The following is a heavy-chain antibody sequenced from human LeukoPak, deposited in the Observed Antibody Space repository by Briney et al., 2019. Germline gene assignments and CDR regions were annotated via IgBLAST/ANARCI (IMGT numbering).Heavy chain of an antibody. CDR2: IWHEGSDK. Sequence: GGPLRLSCAASGFTFISYGMHWVRQAPGKGLEWVAVIWHEGSDKNYADSVKGRFTISRDNSKKTLYLQMNRLRAEDTAVYYCARGKDLVRGVIDYWGQGTLVTVSS. CDR1: GFTFISYG. CDR3: ARGKDLVRGVIDY. V-gene: IGHV3-33*01. J-gene: IGHJ4*02. D-gene: IGHD3-10*01.